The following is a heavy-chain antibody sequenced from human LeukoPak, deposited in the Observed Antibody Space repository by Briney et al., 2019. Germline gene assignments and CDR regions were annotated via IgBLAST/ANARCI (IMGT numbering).Heavy chain of an antibody. CDR2: ISSSGSTI. Sequence: PGGSLRLSCAASGFTFSDYYMSWIRQAPGKGLEGVSYISSSGSTIYYADSVKGRFTISRGNAKNSLYLQMNSLRAEDTAVYYCARDGSTDGEDAFDIWGQGTMVTVSS. CDR3: ARDGSTDGEDAFDI. V-gene: IGHV3-11*04. J-gene: IGHJ3*02. D-gene: IGHD5/OR15-5a*01. CDR1: GFTFSDYY.